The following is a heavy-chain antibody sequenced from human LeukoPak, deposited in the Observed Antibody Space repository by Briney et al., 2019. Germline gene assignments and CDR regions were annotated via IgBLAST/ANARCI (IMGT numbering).Heavy chain of an antibody. D-gene: IGHD3-3*01. CDR2: ISYDGSNK. CDR1: GFTFSSYA. CDR3: ARDYDFWSGYYFSGGYGMDV. J-gene: IGHJ6*02. V-gene: IGHV3-30-3*01. Sequence: GGSLRLSCAASGFTFSSYAMHWVRQAPGKGLEWVAVISYDGSNKYYADSVKGRFTISRDNSKNMLYLQMNSLRAEDTAVYYCARDYDFWSGYYFSGGYGMDVWGQGTTVTISS.